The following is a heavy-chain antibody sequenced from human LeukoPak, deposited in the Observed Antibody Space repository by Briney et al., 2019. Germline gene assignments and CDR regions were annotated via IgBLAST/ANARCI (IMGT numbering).Heavy chain of an antibody. D-gene: IGHD3-3*01. Sequence: PSETLSLTCIVSGDFISRISYYWGWILHPPGKGLEWIGRIYYSGSTYYNPSLKSRCTIFVDTSKTQFSLGLCFVTAADKAVYYCARHWSSRGRFDIWGQGTMVTVSS. CDR1: GDFISRISYY. CDR3: ARHWSSRGRFDI. CDR2: IYYSGST. J-gene: IGHJ3*02. V-gene: IGHV4-39*01.